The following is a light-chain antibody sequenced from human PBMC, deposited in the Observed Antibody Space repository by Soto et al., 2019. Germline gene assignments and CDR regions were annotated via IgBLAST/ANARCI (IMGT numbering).Light chain of an antibody. CDR2: AAS. Sequence: DVQMTQSPSSLSAPVGDRVTITCRSSQNIASFLNWYQQRPGTAPKLLIFAASNLENGVPSRFSGRGSATDFTLTISSLQPEDFATYFCQQTYNMPVTFGQGTKLEMK. J-gene: IGKJ2*01. V-gene: IGKV1-39*01. CDR1: QNIASF. CDR3: QQTYNMPVT.